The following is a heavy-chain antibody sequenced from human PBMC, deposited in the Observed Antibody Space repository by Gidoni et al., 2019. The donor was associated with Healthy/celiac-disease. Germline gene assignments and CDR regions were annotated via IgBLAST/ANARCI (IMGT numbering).Heavy chain of an antibody. V-gene: IGHV3-23*01. J-gene: IGHJ4*02. CDR3: AKQRAPRTIVGARNALFDY. CDR2: ISGSGGST. Sequence: EVQLLESGGGLVQPGGSLRLSCAASGFTFSSYAMSWVRQAPGKGLEWVSAISGSGGSTYYADSVKGRFTISRYNSKNTLYLQMNSLRAEDTAVYYCAKQRAPRTIVGARNALFDYWGQGTLVTVSS. D-gene: IGHD1-26*01. CDR1: GFTFSSYA.